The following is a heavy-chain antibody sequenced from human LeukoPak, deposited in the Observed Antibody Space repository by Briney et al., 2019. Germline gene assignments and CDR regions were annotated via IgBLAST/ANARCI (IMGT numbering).Heavy chain of an antibody. Sequence: GASVKVSCKASGYTFTSYGISWVRQAPGQGLEWMGWISAYNGNTNYAQKLQGRVTMTTDTSTSTAYMELRSLRSDDTAVYYCARETTNAGVVAAMNSFDYWGQGTLVTVSS. V-gene: IGHV1-18*01. CDR2: ISAYNGNT. D-gene: IGHD2-15*01. CDR3: ARETTNAGVVAAMNSFDY. J-gene: IGHJ4*02. CDR1: GYTFTSYG.